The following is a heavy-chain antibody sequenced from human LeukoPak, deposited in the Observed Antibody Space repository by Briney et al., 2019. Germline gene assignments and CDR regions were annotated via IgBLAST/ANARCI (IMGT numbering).Heavy chain of an antibody. J-gene: IGHJ4*02. CDR3: ASRYCSGGSCLSYFEK. Sequence: GGSLRLSCKAYGFTFRSYSMNWVRQAPGKGLEWIAYTNNSTSTIYYADSVKGRFTISRDNAKNSLYLQMNSLRAEDTAVYYCASRYCSGGSCLSYFEKWGQGTLVIVSS. V-gene: IGHV3-48*04. CDR1: GFTFRSYS. CDR2: TNNSTSTI. D-gene: IGHD2-15*01.